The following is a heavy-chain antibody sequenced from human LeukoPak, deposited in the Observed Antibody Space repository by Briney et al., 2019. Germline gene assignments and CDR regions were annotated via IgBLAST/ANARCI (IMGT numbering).Heavy chain of an antibody. V-gene: IGHV3-48*02. CDR2: VSASSDV. CDR1: GFTFSSYT. CDR3: ARDTLHTAHFDY. J-gene: IGHJ4*02. Sequence: GGSLRLSRAASGFTFSSYTMNWVRQAPGKGRQWVSTVSASSDVHYSDSVKGRFTISRDNARNSLYLQMNSLRDEDTAVYYCARDTLHTAHFDYWGQGTLVTVSS. D-gene: IGHD5-18*01.